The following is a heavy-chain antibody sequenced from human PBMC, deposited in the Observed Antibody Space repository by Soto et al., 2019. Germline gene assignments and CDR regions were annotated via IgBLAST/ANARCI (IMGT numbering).Heavy chain of an antibody. D-gene: IGHD1-1*01. CDR3: ATAPSYNWNDGPWYFDL. CDR2: FDPEDGET. CDR1: GYTLTELS. V-gene: IGHV1-24*01. Sequence: ASVKVSCKVSGYTLTELSMHWVRQAPGKGLEWMGGFDPEDGETIYAQKFQGRVTMTEDTSTDTAYMELSSLRSEDTAVYYCATAPSYNWNDGPWYFDLWGRGTLVTVSS. J-gene: IGHJ2*01.